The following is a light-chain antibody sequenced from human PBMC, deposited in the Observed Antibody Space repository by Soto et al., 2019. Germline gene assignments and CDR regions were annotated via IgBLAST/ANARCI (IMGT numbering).Light chain of an antibody. CDR1: QGGSSY. J-gene: IGKJ4*01. V-gene: IGKV3-11*01. CDR3: QQRSNWPST. Sequence: EIVLTQSPATLSLSPGNRATLSCRASQGGSSYLAWYQQKPGQSPRLLIYDAANRATGIPARFRGSGSGTDFTLTITSLDPEASAVYYCQQRSNWPSTCGGGTKVEIK. CDR2: DAA.